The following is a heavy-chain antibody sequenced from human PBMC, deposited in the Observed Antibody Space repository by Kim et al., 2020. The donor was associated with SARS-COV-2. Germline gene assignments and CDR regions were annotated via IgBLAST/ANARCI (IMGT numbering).Heavy chain of an antibody. D-gene: IGHD1-26*01. V-gene: IGHV4-59*01. J-gene: IGHJ6*02. Sequence: SETLSLTCTVSGGSISSYYWSWIRQPPGKGLEWIGYIYYSGSTNYNPSLKSRVTISVDTSKNQFSLKLSSVTAADTAVYYCARLGSYDAYYYYYGMDVWGQGTTVTVSS. CDR2: IYYSGST. CDR3: ARLGSYDAYYYYYGMDV. CDR1: GGSISSYY.